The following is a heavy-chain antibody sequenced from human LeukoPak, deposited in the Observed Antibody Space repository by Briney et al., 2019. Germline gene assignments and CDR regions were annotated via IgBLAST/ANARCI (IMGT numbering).Heavy chain of an antibody. V-gene: IGHV3-21*01. D-gene: IGHD6-13*01. Sequence: PGGSLRLSCAASGFTFSSYSMNWVRQAPGKGLEWVSSISSSSSYIYYADSVKGRFTISRDNAKNSLYLQMNSLRAEDTAVYYCARSNIAAAPWPSDYWGQGTLVAVSS. CDR3: ARSNIAAAPWPSDY. J-gene: IGHJ4*02. CDR2: ISSSSSYI. CDR1: GFTFSSYS.